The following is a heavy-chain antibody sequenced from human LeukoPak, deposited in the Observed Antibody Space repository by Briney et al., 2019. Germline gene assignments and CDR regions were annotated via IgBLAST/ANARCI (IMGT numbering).Heavy chain of an antibody. V-gene: IGHV3-48*02. CDR1: GFTFSSYS. J-gene: IGHJ4*02. CDR3: ARFKKTIFGVVIHFDY. D-gene: IGHD3-3*01. Sequence: GGSLRLSCAASGFTFSSYSMNWVRQAPGKGLEWVSYISSSSSSIYYAESVKGRFTISRDNDKNSLYMQMNRLRDEHTAVYYCARFKKTIFGVVIHFDYWGQGTLVTVSS. CDR2: ISSSSSSI.